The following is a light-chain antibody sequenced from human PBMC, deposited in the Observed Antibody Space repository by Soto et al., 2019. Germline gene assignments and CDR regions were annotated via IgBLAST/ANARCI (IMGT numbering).Light chain of an antibody. CDR3: QQYGTSPRYT. CDR1: QNVATMY. CDR2: GAS. J-gene: IGKJ2*01. V-gene: IGKV3-20*01. Sequence: EIVLTQSPGAVSLSPGDTATLSCRATQNVATMYLSWYQQKPGQAPRLLIYGASSRATGIPDRFSGSGSGTDFTLTISRIEPEDFAVYYCQQYGTSPRYTFGQETKLDIK.